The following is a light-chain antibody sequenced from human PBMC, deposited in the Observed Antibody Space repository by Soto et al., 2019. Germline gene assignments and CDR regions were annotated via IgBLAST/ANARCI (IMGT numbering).Light chain of an antibody. V-gene: IGKV3-20*01. Sequence: EIVLTQSPGTLSLSPGERATLSCRASQSVGSNFLAWYQQKPGQAPRLLTYGASSRATGIPDKFSGSGSGTDFTLTISRLEPEDFAVYYCQHSGSLSWTFGQGTKVEIK. J-gene: IGKJ1*01. CDR1: QSVGSNF. CDR2: GAS. CDR3: QHSGSLSWT.